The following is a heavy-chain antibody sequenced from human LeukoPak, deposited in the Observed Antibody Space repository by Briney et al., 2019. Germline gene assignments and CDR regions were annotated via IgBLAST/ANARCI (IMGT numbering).Heavy chain of an antibody. CDR2: IYYSGST. Sequence: SETLSLTCIVSGGSISSISSNNYHWGWIRQPPGKGLEWIGSIYYSGSTYYNPSLKSRVTISVDTSKNQFSLKLSSVTAADTALYYCAREMGVVTAHGIDVWRQGTTVTVSS. CDR3: AREMGVVTAHGIDV. D-gene: IGHD4-23*01. V-gene: IGHV4-39*02. J-gene: IGHJ6*02. CDR1: GGSISSISSNNYH.